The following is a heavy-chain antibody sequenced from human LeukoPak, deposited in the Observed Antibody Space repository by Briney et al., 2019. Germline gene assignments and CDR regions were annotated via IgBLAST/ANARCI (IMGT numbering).Heavy chain of an antibody. Sequence: SETLSLTCTVSGGSISSYYWSWVRQPAGKGLEWIGRIYASGNTNYNPSLKGRVTMTVDTSKNQFSLNLSSVTAADTAVYYCARMLAPRPEDDRWGQGTLVTVSS. CDR3: ARMLAPRPEDDR. V-gene: IGHV4-4*07. CDR1: GGSISSYY. CDR2: IYASGNT. J-gene: IGHJ5*02. D-gene: IGHD6-6*01.